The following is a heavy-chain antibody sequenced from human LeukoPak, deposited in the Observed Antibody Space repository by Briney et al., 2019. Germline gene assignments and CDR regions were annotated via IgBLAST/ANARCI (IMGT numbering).Heavy chain of an antibody. CDR1: RDSVSRKAVA. J-gene: IGHJ3*02. CDR3: ARGSNSAFDI. D-gene: IGHD2-8*01. V-gene: IGHV6-1*01. Sequence: SQTLSLTCAISRDSVSRKAVAWNWIRQSPSRGLEWLGRAYSGSNDYAVSVKGRITINADTSKNQFSLQLNSVTPEDTAVYYCARGSNSAFDIWGLGTTVTVSS. CDR2: AYSGSN.